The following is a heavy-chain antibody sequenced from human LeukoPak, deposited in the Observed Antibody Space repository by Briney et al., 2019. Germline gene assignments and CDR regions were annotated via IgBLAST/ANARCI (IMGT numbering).Heavy chain of an antibody. V-gene: IGHV4-38-2*02. CDR3: ARQTGSGLFILP. Sequence: PSETLSLTCTVSGYSISSGYYWGWIRQPPGKGLEWIGSIYHSGSTFYNPSLKSRVTMSVDTSKNQFSLSLNSVTAADTAVYYCARQTGSGLFILPGGQGTLVTVSS. J-gene: IGHJ4*02. D-gene: IGHD3/OR15-3a*01. CDR2: IYHSGST. CDR1: GYSISSGYY.